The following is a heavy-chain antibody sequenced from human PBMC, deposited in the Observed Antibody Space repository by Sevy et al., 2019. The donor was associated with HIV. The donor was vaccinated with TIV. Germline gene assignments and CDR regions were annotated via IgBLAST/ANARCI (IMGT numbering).Heavy chain of an antibody. V-gene: IGHV3-23*01. D-gene: IGHD6-19*01. CDR3: AKGSNRVAGPLIYYYYYYMDV. Sequence: GSLRLSCAASGFTFSSYAMSWVRQAPGKGLEWVSAISGSGGSTYYADSVKGRFTISRDNSKNTLYLQMNSLRAEDTAVYYCAKGSNRVAGPLIYYYYYYMDVWGKGTTVTVSS. CDR2: ISGSGGST. J-gene: IGHJ6*03. CDR1: GFTFSSYA.